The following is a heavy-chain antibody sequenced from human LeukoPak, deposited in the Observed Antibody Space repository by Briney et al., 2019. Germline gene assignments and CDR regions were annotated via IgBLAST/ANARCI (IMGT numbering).Heavy chain of an antibody. CDR3: AKDIQLST. D-gene: IGHD5-24*01. CDR1: GFTFSSYA. Sequence: PGRSLRLSCAASGFTFSSYAMHWVRQAPGKGLERVAVISYDGSNKYYADSVKGRFTISRDNSKNTLYLQMNSLRAEDTAVYYCAKDIQLSTWGLGTMVTVSS. CDR2: ISYDGSNK. V-gene: IGHV3-30-3*02. J-gene: IGHJ3*01.